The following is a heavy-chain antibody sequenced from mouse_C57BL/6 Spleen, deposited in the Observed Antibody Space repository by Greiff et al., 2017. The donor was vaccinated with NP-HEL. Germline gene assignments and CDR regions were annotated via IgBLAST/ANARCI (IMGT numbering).Heavy chain of an antibody. CDR2: IYPGSGST. J-gene: IGHJ4*01. CDR1: GYTFTSYW. Sequence: QVQLQQPGAELVKPGASVKMSCKASGYTFTSYWITWVKQRPGKGLEWIGDIYPGSGSTNYNEKFKSKATLTVDTSSSTAYMQLSSLTSEDSAVYYCARERVYYGSSPGYAMDYWGQGTSVTVSS. V-gene: IGHV1-55*01. CDR3: ARERVYYGSSPGYAMDY. D-gene: IGHD1-1*01.